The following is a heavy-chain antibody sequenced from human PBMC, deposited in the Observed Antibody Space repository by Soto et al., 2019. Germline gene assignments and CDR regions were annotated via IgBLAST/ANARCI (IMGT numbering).Heavy chain of an antibody. CDR1: GYTFTSYD. Sequence: GASVKVSCKASGYTFTSYDINWVRQATGQGLEWMGWMNPNSGNTGYAQKFQGRVTMTRNTSISTAYMELSSLRSEDTAVYYCARSTLRYFDWLLRWDEPDYWGQGTLVTVSS. CDR3: ARSTLRYFDWLLRWDEPDY. D-gene: IGHD3-9*01. CDR2: MNPNSGNT. V-gene: IGHV1-8*01. J-gene: IGHJ4*02.